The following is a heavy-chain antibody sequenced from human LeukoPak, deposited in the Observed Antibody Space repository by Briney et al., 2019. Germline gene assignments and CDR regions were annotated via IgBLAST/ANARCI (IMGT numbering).Heavy chain of an antibody. J-gene: IGHJ5*02. CDR3: ARDRAEYYYDSSGYYFIGYWFDP. V-gene: IGHV1-46*01. D-gene: IGHD3-22*01. CDR1: GYTFTSYY. Sequence: GASVKVSCKASGYTFTSYYMHWVRQAPGQGLEWMGIINPSGGSTSYAQKFQGRVTMTRDTSISTAYMELSRLRSDDTAVYYCARDRAEYYYDSSGYYFIGYWFDPWGQGTLVTVSS. CDR2: INPSGGST.